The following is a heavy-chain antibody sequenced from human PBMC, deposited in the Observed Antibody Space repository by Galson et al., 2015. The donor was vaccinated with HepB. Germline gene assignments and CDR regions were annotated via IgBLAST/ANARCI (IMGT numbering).Heavy chain of an antibody. CDR2: IWYDGSNK. J-gene: IGHJ5*02. CDR1: GFSINSYG. CDR3: ARGILATLGVVNGWSDP. V-gene: IGHV3-33*01. D-gene: IGHD3-3*01. Sequence: SLRLSCAVSGFSINSYGMHWMRQAPGKGLEWVAVIWYDGSNKFYAGSVQGRFTISKDNSKNTVYLQMNSLRAEDTAVYFCARGILATLGVVNGWSDPWGQGTLVTVSS.